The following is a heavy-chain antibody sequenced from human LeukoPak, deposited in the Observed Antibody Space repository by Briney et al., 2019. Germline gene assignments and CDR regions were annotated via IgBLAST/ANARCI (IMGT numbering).Heavy chain of an antibody. CDR1: GFSFTTYW. CDR3: AKLAKYFYGSGTIYFFEH. V-gene: IGHV3-7*01. Sequence: GGSLRLSCAASGFSFTTYWMSWVRQTPGKGLEWVANINQDETEKYYVDSVKGRFTISRDNGKNSLYLQMNSLRVEDTAVYYCAKLAKYFYGSGTIYFFEHWGQGTPVTASS. CDR2: INQDETEK. J-gene: IGHJ4*02. D-gene: IGHD3-10*01.